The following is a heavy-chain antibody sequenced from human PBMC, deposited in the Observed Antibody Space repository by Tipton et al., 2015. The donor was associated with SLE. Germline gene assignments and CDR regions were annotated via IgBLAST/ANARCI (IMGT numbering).Heavy chain of an antibody. CDR3: ARASWDHRGSGSFSDY. CDR2: VFYRGNT. CDR1: ADSMTSHY. V-gene: IGHV4-59*08. D-gene: IGHD3-10*01. J-gene: IGHJ4*02. Sequence: TLSLTCTVSADSMTSHYWSWIRQSPGKGLEWIVYVFYRGNTRYSPSLNSRVTIAIDTSRRQFTLNLKSVTATDTAVYYCARASWDHRGSGSFSDYWGQGTLVTVSS.